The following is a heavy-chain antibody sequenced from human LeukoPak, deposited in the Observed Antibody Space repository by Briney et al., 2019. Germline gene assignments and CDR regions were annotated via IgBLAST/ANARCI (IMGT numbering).Heavy chain of an antibody. CDR2: ISTSGSTI. Sequence: GGSLRLSCAASGFTFSSYGMHWVRQAPGKGLEWVSYISTSGSTIYYADSVKGRFTISRDNAKNSLYLQMNSLRAEDTAVYYCARDMVSEASTRWGDYWGQGTLVTVSS. CDR3: ARDMVSEASTRWGDY. J-gene: IGHJ4*02. V-gene: IGHV3-48*04. CDR1: GFTFSSYG. D-gene: IGHD2-2*01.